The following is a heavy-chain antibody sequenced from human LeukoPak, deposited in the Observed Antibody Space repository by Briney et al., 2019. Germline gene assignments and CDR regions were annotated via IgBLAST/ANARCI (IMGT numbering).Heavy chain of an antibody. V-gene: IGHV3-48*03. CDR2: ISSSGSTI. CDR1: GFTFSSYE. D-gene: IGHD3-10*01. J-gene: IGHJ4*02. Sequence: GGSLTLSCAASGFTFSSYEMNWVRQAPGKGLEWVSYISSSGSTIYYADSVKGRFTISRDNAKNSLYLQMNSLRAEDTDVYYCARDTITMVRGVIIPYYFDYWGQGTLVTVSS. CDR3: ARDTITMVRGVIIPYYFDY.